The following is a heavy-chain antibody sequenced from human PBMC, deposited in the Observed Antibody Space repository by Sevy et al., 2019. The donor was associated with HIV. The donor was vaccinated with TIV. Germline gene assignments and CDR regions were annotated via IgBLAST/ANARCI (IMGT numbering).Heavy chain of an antibody. CDR1: GFTFNNYA. V-gene: IGHV3-23*01. J-gene: IGHJ6*02. Sequence: GGSLRLSCLASGFTFNNYAMSWVRQAPGKGLEWVSLISGSGGNTYYADSVKGRCSISRDNSKKTRYLQVNILRAEDTAVYYCAKDKGDSKSHYYYYGIDVWGQGATVTVSS. D-gene: IGHD2-21*02. CDR2: ISGSGGNT. CDR3: AKDKGDSKSHYYYYGIDV.